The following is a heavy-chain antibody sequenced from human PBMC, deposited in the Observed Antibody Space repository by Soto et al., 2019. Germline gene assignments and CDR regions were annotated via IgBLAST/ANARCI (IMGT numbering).Heavy chain of an antibody. CDR1: GGSISSYY. CDR2: IYYSGST. V-gene: IGHV4-59*12. Sequence: SETLSLTCTVSGGSISSYYWSWIRQPPGKGLEWIGSIYYSGSTYYNPSLKSRVTISVDTSKNQFSLKLSSVTAADTAVYYCARSVDPWGQGTLVSVSS. J-gene: IGHJ5*02. CDR3: ARSVDP.